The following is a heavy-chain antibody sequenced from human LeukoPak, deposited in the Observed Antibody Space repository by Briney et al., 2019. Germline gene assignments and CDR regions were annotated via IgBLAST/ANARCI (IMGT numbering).Heavy chain of an antibody. D-gene: IGHD1-26*01. Sequence: SETLSLTCTVSGGSISSSSYYWGWIRQPPGKGLEWIGSIYYSGSTYYNPSLKSRVTISVDTSKNQFSLKLSSVTAADTAVYYCARAEEWELLPPYFDYWGQGTLVTVSS. J-gene: IGHJ4*02. CDR1: GGSISSSSYY. V-gene: IGHV4-39*07. CDR2: IYYSGST. CDR3: ARAEEWELLPPYFDY.